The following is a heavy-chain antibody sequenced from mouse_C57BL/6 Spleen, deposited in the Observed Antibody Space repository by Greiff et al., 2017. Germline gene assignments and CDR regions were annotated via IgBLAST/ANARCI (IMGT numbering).Heavy chain of an antibody. CDR1: GYAFSRSW. D-gene: IGHD1-1*01. CDR2: IYPGDGDT. V-gene: IGHV1-82*01. J-gene: IGHJ1*03. CDR3: ASVDTTVVARYFDV. Sequence: QVQLQQSGPELVKPGASVKISCKASGYAFSRSWMNWVKQRPGKGLEWIGRIYPGDGDTNYNGKFKGKATLTADKSSSTAYMQLSSLTSEDSAVHFCASVDTTVVARYFDVWGTGTMVTGSS.